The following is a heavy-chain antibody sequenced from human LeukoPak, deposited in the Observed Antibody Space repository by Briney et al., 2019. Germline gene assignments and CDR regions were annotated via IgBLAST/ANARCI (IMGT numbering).Heavy chain of an antibody. CDR2: ISSSSSTI. D-gene: IGHD1-26*01. J-gene: IGHJ4*02. V-gene: IGHV3-48*01. Sequence: GGSLRLSCAASGFTSSSYSMNWVRQAPGKGLEWVSYISSSSSTIYYADSVKGRFTISRDNAKNSLYLQMNSLRAEDTAVYYCARAPGSYYVYFDYWGQGTLVTVSS. CDR1: GFTSSSYS. CDR3: ARAPGSYYVYFDY.